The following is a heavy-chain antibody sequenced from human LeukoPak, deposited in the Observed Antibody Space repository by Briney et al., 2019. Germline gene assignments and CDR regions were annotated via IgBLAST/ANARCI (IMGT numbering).Heavy chain of an antibody. CDR3: AKGHSSSWYGRHDAFDI. Sequence: GRSLRLSCAASGFTFTSYAMSWVRQPPGKGMEWDSAISGSGGSTYYADSVKGRFTISRDNAKNTLYLQMNSLRAEDTAVYYCAKGHSSSWYGRHDAFDIWRQGTMVTVSS. CDR1: GFTFTSYA. V-gene: IGHV3-23*01. D-gene: IGHD6-13*01. CDR2: ISGSGGST. J-gene: IGHJ3*02.